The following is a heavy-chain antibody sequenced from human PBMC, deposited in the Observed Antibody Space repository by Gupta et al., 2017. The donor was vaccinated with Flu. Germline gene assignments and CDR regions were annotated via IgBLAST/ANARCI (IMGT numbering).Heavy chain of an antibody. Sequence: QVHLVQSGPEVRKPGASVKVSCKASGYTFISTTYGISWLRQAPGQGLEWMGGVSTYDGNTNYAQKFQGRVTMTTDTSTSTAYMELKNLRSDDTAVYYCARDRCAYDSANCYIRGSYWFDPWGMGTLVTVSS. CDR1: GYTFISTTYG. J-gene: IGHJ5*02. D-gene: IGHD2-2*02. CDR3: ARDRCAYDSANCYIRGSYWFDP. CDR2: VSTYDGNT. V-gene: IGHV1-18*01.